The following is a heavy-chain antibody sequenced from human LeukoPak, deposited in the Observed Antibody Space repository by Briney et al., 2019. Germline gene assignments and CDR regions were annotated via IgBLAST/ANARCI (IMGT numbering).Heavy chain of an antibody. CDR2: ISWNSGSI. V-gene: IGHV3-9*01. Sequence: GRSLRLSCAASGFTFDDYAMPWVRQAPGKGLEWVSGISWNSGSIGYADSVKGRFTISRDNAKNSLYLQMNSLRAEDTALYYCAKGTYYYDSSGYYTLGYFDYWGQGTLVTVSS. D-gene: IGHD3-22*01. CDR3: AKGTYYYDSSGYYTLGYFDY. J-gene: IGHJ4*02. CDR1: GFTFDDYA.